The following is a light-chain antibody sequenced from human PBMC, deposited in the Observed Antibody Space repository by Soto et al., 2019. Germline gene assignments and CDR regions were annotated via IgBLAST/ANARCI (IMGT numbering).Light chain of an antibody. V-gene: IGKV1-6*01. CDR2: ATS. CDR3: LQDATYPWT. Sequence: AIQMTQSPSSLSASVGDRVTITCRASQGIANELGWFQQKPGKAPRLLISATSSLQSGVPSRFSVSGSGTDFALTISSLQPEDVATYYCLQDATYPWTFGQGTRVEIK. J-gene: IGKJ1*01. CDR1: QGIANE.